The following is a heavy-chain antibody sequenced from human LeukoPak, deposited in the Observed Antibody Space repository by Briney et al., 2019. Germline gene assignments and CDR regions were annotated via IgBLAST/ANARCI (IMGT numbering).Heavy chain of an antibody. CDR1: GFTFSNYA. V-gene: IGHV3-23*01. CDR3: AKGTIVGASYSYFDY. J-gene: IGHJ4*02. D-gene: IGHD1-26*01. CDR2: ISGGGSPT. Sequence: GGSLRLSCSASGFTFSNYAMSWVRQAPGQGLEWVSTISGGGSPTYSADSVKGRFTISRDNSKNTLYLQMNSLRAEDTAVYYCAKGTIVGASYSYFDYWGQGTLVTVSS.